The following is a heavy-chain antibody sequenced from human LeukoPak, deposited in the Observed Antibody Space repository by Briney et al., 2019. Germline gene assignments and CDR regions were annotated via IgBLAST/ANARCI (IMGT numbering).Heavy chain of an antibody. D-gene: IGHD3-3*01. J-gene: IGHJ6*04. CDR1: GFTFSSYS. CDR3: ARDSNFLDV. V-gene: IGHV3-48*01. CDR2: ISSSSSTI. Sequence: GGSLRLSCAASGFTFSSYSMNWVRQAPGKGLEWVSYISSSSSTIYYADSVKGRFTNSRDNAKNSLYLQMNSLRAEDTAVYYCARDSNFLDVWGKGTTVTVSS.